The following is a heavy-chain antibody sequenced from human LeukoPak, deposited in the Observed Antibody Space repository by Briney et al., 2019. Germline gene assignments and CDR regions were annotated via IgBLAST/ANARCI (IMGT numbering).Heavy chain of an antibody. V-gene: IGHV4-59*08. CDR1: GGSISSNY. D-gene: IGHD3-10*01. CDR3: ARHFDHVGSGIYEY. CDR2: IYYSGYT. Sequence: PSETLSLTCTVSGGSISSNYWSWIRQPPGKGLEWIGYIYYSGYTNYNPSLESRVTISVDTSNNQFSLKLSSVTAADTAVYYCARHFDHVGSGIYEYWGQGTLVTVSS. J-gene: IGHJ4*02.